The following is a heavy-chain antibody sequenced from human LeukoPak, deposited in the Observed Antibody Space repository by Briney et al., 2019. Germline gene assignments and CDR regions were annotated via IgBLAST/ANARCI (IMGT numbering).Heavy chain of an antibody. V-gene: IGHV3-23*01. J-gene: IGHJ4*02. CDR2: ISASGGGT. CDR1: GFTFSSYA. CDR3: AKSIRSSWYYFDY. D-gene: IGHD6-13*01. Sequence: GGSLRLSCAAFGFTFSSYAMSWVRQAPGKGLEWVASISASGGGTYYADSVKGRFTISRDNSKNTLYLQMNSLRAEDTAVYYCAKSIRSSWYYFDYWGQGTLVTVSS.